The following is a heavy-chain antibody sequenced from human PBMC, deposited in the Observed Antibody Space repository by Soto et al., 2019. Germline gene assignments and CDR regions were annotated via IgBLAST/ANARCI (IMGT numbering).Heavy chain of an antibody. CDR1: GGTFSSYA. CDR3: AMHFVFSSTWYADY. D-gene: IGHD6-13*01. J-gene: IGHJ4*02. Sequence: QVQLVQSGAEVKKPGSSVKVSCKASGGTFSSYAISWVRQAPGQGLEWMGGLIPMFGTANYAQKFQGRVTISAHESTSTAYMELTSLGSEDTAVYYCAMHFVFSSTWYADYWGQGTLVTVSS. V-gene: IGHV1-69*12. CDR2: LIPMFGTA.